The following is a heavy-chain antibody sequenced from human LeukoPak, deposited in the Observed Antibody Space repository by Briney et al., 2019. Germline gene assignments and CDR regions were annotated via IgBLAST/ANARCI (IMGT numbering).Heavy chain of an antibody. CDR3: ARGSSTWYKGWFDP. CDR2: IYTSGIT. D-gene: IGHD6-13*01. Sequence: SETLSLTCTVSGGSISRSSYYWGWIRQPPGKGLEWIGCIYTSGITNYNPSLRSRVTVSVDTSKNQFSLKMTSVTAADTAVYYCARGSSTWYKGWFDPWGQGTLVTVSS. V-gene: IGHV4-39*07. CDR1: GGSISRSSYY. J-gene: IGHJ5*02.